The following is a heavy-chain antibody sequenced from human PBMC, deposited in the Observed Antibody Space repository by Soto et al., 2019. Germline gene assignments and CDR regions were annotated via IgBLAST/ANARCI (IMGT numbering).Heavy chain of an antibody. CDR2: IYWDDDK. CDR1: GFSFSTSGVG. V-gene: IGHV2-5*02. D-gene: IGHD2-21*02. CDR3: AHTAGVVTPDY. J-gene: IGHJ4*02. Sequence: QITLKESGPTLVKPTQTLTLTCTFSGFSFSTSGVGVGWIRQPPGKALEWLALIYWDDDKRYSPSLKSRLTITKDNSKDQVVLTMTNMDPVDTATYYCAHTAGVVTPDYWGQGTLVTVSS.